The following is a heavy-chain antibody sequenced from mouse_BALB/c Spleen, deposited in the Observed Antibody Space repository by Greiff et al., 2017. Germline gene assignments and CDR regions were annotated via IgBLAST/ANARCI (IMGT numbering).Heavy chain of an antibody. D-gene: IGHD2-14*01. V-gene: IGHV3-2*02. CDR2: ISYSGST. CDR1: GYSITSDYA. J-gene: IGHJ4*01. Sequence: EVQLQESGPGLVKPSQSLSLTCTVTGYSITSDYAWNWIRQFPGNKLEWMGYISYSGSTSYNPSLKSRISITRDTSKNQFFLQLNSVTTEDTATYYCARDRYNAMDYWGQGTSVTVSS. CDR3: ARDRYNAMDY.